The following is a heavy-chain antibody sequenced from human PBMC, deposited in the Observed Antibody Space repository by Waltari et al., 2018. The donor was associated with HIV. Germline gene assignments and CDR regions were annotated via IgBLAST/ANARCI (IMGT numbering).Heavy chain of an antibody. CDR1: GYTFINHS. Sequence: QVQLVQSGAEVKEPGASVTISCKASGYTFINHSIHWLRQAPGRGLQWMAWVNPGNDNTKYSQKFQARLTVTRDASASTSYMALDSLTSEDAAVYYCARGPACRADTCYCLFDSWGQGTLITVSS. J-gene: IGHJ4*02. CDR2: VNPGNDNT. CDR3: ARGPACRADTCYCLFDS. D-gene: IGHD2-21*02. V-gene: IGHV1-3*01.